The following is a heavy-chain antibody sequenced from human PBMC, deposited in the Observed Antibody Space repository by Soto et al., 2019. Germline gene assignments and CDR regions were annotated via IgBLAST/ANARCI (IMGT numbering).Heavy chain of an antibody. CDR2: IIPIFGTA. Sequence: SVKVSCKASGGTFSSYAISWVRQAPGQGLEWMGGIIPIFGTANYAQKFQGRVTITADESTSTAYMELSSLRSEDTAVYYCARAQTGPTGLGYWGQGTLVTVSS. J-gene: IGHJ4*02. D-gene: IGHD1-1*01. CDR1: GGTFSSYA. CDR3: ARAQTGPTGLGY. V-gene: IGHV1-69*13.